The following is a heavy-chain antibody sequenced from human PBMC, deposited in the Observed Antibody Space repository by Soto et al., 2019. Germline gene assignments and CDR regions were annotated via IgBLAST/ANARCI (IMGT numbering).Heavy chain of an antibody. J-gene: IGHJ4*02. D-gene: IGHD2-21*01. V-gene: IGHV3-30*18. CDR1: GFTFSSYG. CDR2: ISYDGSKE. Sequence: QVQLVESGGGVVQPGGSLRLSCAASGFTFSSYGLHWVRQAQGKGLEWVAVISYDGSKEYYADSVKGRFSISRDNSKNPLYLQMNSLRAEDTAVYYCENVAPFVSILWGCYYWGQGTLVTVSS. CDR3: ENVAPFVSILWGCYY.